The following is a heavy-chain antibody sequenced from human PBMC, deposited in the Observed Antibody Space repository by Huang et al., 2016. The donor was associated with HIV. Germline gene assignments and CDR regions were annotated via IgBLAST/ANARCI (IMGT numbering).Heavy chain of an antibody. J-gene: IGHJ4*02. CDR2: INSEGSSS. D-gene: IGHD3-22*01. CDR3: VRDPRIQSWLNYFDY. Sequence: EVQLVESGGGLVQPGGSLRLSCAASGFTFSSYWMHWVRQAPGQGWVGVSRINSEGSSSGDADSVKGRFTISRDNAKNTLYLQMNSLRAEDTAVYYCVRDPRIQSWLNYFDYWGQGTLVSVSS. V-gene: IGHV3-74*01. CDR1: GFTFSSYW.